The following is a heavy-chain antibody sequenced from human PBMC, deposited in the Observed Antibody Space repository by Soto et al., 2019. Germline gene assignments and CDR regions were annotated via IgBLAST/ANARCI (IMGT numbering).Heavy chain of an antibody. J-gene: IGHJ1*01. CDR1: GYTFTGYY. D-gene: IGHD3-22*01. Sequence: ASVKVSCKASGYTFTGYYMHWVRQAPGQGLEWMGWINPNSGGTNYAQKFQGRVTMTRDTSISTAYMELSRLRSDDTAVYYCARDAQYYYDSSEYFKHWGQGTLVTVSS. CDR3: ARDAQYYYDSSEYFKH. V-gene: IGHV1-2*02. CDR2: INPNSGGT.